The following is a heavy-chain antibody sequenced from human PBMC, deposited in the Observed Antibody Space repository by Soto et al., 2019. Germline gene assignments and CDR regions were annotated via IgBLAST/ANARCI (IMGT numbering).Heavy chain of an antibody. V-gene: IGHV3-30*18. CDR3: AKEVRWLRPYYYYYMDV. Sequence: QVQLVESGGGVVQPGRSLRLSCAASGFTFSSYGMHWVRQAPGKGLEWVAVISYDGSNKYYADSVKGRFTISRDNSKNPLYLQMNSLRAEDTAVYYCAKEVRWLRPYYYYYMDVWGKGTTVTVSS. D-gene: IGHD5-12*01. CDR1: GFTFSSYG. J-gene: IGHJ6*03. CDR2: ISYDGSNK.